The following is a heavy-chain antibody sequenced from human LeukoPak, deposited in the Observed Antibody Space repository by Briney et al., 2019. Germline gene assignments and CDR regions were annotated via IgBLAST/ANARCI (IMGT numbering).Heavy chain of an antibody. D-gene: IGHD4-17*01. Sequence: SETLSLTCAVSGYSISSGYYWGWIRQPPGKGLEWIGSIYHSGSTYYNPSLKSRVTISVDTSKNQFSLKLSSVTAADTAVYYCARDPNDCGDYWFDPWGQGTLVTVSS. CDR1: GYSISSGYY. CDR3: ARDPNDCGDYWFDP. V-gene: IGHV4-38-2*02. CDR2: IYHSGST. J-gene: IGHJ5*02.